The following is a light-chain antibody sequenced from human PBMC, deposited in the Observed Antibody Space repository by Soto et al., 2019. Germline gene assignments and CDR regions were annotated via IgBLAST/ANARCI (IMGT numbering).Light chain of an antibody. CDR3: QHYGTSPYT. CDR2: GAS. CDR1: QSVDSIN. V-gene: IGKV3-20*01. J-gene: IGKJ2*01. Sequence: EIVLTQSPGTLSLSPGERASLSCRASQSVDSINLAWYQQKPGQAPRLLIYGASSWATGVPYRFSGSGSGTDFTLTISRLEPEDFAVYYCQHYGTSPYTFGQGTKLEIK.